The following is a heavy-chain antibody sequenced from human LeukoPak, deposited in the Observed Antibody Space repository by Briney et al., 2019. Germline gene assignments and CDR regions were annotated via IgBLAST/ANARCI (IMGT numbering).Heavy chain of an antibody. D-gene: IGHD1-14*01. CDR2: ISSSSSTI. Sequence: GGSLRLSCAASGFTFSSYCMNWVRQAPGKGLGWVSYISSSSSTIYYADSVKGRFTISRDNAKNSLYLQMNSLRDEDTAVYYCARVPDQGFDYWGQGTLVTVSS. CDR1: GFTFSSYC. J-gene: IGHJ4*02. V-gene: IGHV3-48*02. CDR3: ARVPDQGFDY.